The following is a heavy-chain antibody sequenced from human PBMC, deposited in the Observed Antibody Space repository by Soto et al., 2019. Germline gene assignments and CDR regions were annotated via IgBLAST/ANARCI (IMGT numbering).Heavy chain of an antibody. CDR1: GFTFSSYG. J-gene: IGHJ4*02. CDR2: IWYDGSNK. CDR3: ARDQSYYFDY. Sequence: QVQLVESGGGVVQPGRSLRLSCAASGFTFSSYGMHWVRQAPGKGLEWVAVIWYDGSNKYYADSVKGRFTISRDNSKNTLYLQMISLRAEDTAVYYCARDQSYYFDYWGQGTLVTVSS. V-gene: IGHV3-33*01.